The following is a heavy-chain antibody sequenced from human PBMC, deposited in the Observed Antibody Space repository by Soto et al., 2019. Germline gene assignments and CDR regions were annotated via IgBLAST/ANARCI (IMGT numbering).Heavy chain of an antibody. CDR1: GFSLSTSAVG. V-gene: IGHV2-5*02. J-gene: IGHJ5*01. Sequence: QITLKESGPTLVKPTQTLTLTCTFSGFSLSTSAVGVGWIRQPPGKALEWLALIYWDDDKRYSPSLRSRLTXTXGTSKNQVVLTMTNMDPVDTATYYCAHRYFRSWFDSWGQGTLVTVSS. D-gene: IGHD3-3*01. CDR2: IYWDDDK. CDR3: AHRYFRSWFDS.